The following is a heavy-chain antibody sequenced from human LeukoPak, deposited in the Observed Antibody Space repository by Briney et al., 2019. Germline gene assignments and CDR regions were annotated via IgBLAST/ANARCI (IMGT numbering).Heavy chain of an antibody. D-gene: IGHD3-10*01. Sequence: SVKVSCKASRGTFSSYAISWVRQAPGQGLEWMGGVIPIFGTAKSAQKFQGRVTSTADEATSTAYMELSSLRSEDTAVYYCAGGLWFGEFYYYYYYMDVWGKGTTVTVSS. J-gene: IGHJ6*03. CDR1: RGTFSSYA. CDR2: VIPIFGTA. V-gene: IGHV1-69*13. CDR3: AGGLWFGEFYYYYYYMDV.